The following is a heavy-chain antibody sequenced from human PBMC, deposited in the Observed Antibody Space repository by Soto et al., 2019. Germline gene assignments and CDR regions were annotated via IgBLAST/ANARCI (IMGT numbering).Heavy chain of an antibody. CDR2: IYYSGST. Sequence: QLQLQESGPGLVKPSETLSLTCTVSGGSISSSSYYWGWIRQPPGKGLEWIGSIYYSGSTYYNPSLKSRVTISVDTSKNHFSLKLSSVTAADTAVYYCASPLNYYGSGSYSYWGQGTLVTVSS. CDR1: GGSISSSSYY. J-gene: IGHJ4*02. CDR3: ASPLNYYGSGSYSY. V-gene: IGHV4-39*02. D-gene: IGHD3-10*01.